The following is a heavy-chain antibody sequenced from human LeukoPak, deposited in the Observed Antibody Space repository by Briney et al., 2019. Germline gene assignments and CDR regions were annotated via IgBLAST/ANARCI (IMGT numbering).Heavy chain of an antibody. CDR1: GGSISSGDYY. J-gene: IGHJ4*02. Sequence: KTSETLSLTCTVSGGSISSGDYYWSWIRQPPGKGLEWIGYIYYSGSTYYNPSLKSRVTISVDTSKNQFSLKLSSVTAADTAVYYCARRTIFGHGYYFDYWGQGTLVTVSS. V-gene: IGHV4-30-4*01. CDR2: IYYSGST. D-gene: IGHD3-3*01. CDR3: ARRTIFGHGYYFDY.